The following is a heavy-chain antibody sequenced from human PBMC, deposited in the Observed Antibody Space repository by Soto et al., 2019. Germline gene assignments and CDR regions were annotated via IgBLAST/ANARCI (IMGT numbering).Heavy chain of an antibody. CDR2: IRSKAYGGTT. CDR3: TREESTAMPDY. V-gene: IGHV3-49*03. CDR1: GFTFGDYA. Sequence: GGSLRLSCTASGFTFGDYAMSWFRQAPGKGLEWVGFIRSKAYGGTTEYAASVKGRFTISRDDSKSIAYLQMNSLKTEDTAVYYCTREESTAMPDYWGQGTLVTVSS. J-gene: IGHJ4*02. D-gene: IGHD2-2*01.